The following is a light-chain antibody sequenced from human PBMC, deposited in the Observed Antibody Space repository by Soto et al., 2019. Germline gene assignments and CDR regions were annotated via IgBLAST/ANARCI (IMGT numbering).Light chain of an antibody. CDR2: EVK. V-gene: IGLV2-14*03. CDR3: NSYTSGTNPAV. CDR1: KSDIGDYNY. J-gene: IGLJ3*02. Sequence: QSVLTQPASGSGSPGQSITISCTGTKSDIGDYNYVSWYQQHPGKAPKLIIYEVKNRPSGVSERFSGSKSGNTASLTISGLQAEDEADYYCNSYTSGTNPAVFGGGTKLTVL.